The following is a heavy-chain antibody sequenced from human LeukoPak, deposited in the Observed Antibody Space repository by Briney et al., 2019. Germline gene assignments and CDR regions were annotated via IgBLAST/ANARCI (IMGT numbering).Heavy chain of an antibody. CDR2: ISGTGGST. V-gene: IGHV3-21*01. D-gene: IGHD5-12*01. J-gene: IGHJ4*02. CDR3: ASIVATTPYFDY. Sequence: GGSLRLSCAASGFTFSDHNMDWVRQAPGKGLEWVSLISGTGGSTYYADSVKGRFTISRDNAKNSLYLQMNSLRAEDTAVYYCASIVATTPYFDYWGQGTLVTVSS. CDR1: GFTFSDHN.